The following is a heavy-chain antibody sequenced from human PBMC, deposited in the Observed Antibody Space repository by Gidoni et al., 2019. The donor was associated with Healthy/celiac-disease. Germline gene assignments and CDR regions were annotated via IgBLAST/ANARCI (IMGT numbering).Heavy chain of an antibody. J-gene: IGHJ5*02. CDR1: GGSISSSSYY. V-gene: IGHV4-39*01. Sequence: QLQLQESGPGLVKPSETLSLTCTVSGGSISSSSYYWGWIRQPPGKGLEWIGSIYYSGRTYYNPSLKRRVTISVDTSKNQFSLKLSSVTAADTAVYYCARGYSYGTNWFDPWGQGTLVTVSS. D-gene: IGHD5-18*01. CDR2: IYYSGRT. CDR3: ARGYSYGTNWFDP.